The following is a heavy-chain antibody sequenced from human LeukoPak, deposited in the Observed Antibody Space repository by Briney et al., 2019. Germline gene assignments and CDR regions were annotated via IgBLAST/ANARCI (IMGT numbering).Heavy chain of an antibody. D-gene: IGHD5-12*01. J-gene: IGHJ4*02. CDR1: GGTFSSYA. CDR2: IIPLLGLG. V-gene: IGHV1-69*04. CDR3: ARGPLVTTNTYFDS. Sequence: ASVKVSCKASGGTFSSYAISWVRQAPGQGLEWMGRIIPLLGLGNYAQKFQGRVTITADKSTSTAYMDLSSLRSEDTAVYYCARGPLVTTNTYFDSWGQGTLVTVSS.